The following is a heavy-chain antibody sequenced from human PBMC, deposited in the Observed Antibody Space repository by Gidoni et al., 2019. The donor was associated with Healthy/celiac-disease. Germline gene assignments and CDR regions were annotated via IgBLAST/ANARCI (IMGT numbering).Heavy chain of an antibody. D-gene: IGHD5-18*01. CDR1: GGSISSSSYY. V-gene: IGHV4-39*01. Sequence: QLQLQLSGPGLVQPSETLSLTCTVSGGSISSSSYYWGWIRQPPGKGLEWFGSIYYSGSTYYNPSLKSRVTISVDTSKNQFSLKLSAVTAADTAVYYCARHLKKLWPNFDYWGQGTLVTVSS. CDR3: ARHLKKLWPNFDY. CDR2: IYYSGST. J-gene: IGHJ4*02.